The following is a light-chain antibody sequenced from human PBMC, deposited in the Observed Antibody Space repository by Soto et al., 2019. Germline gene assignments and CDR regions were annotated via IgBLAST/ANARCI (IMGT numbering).Light chain of an antibody. V-gene: IGKV3-20*01. J-gene: IGKJ1*01. Sequence: ELVLTQSPGTLSLSPGDSATLSCRASQSVSSSYLARYQQKPGQAPRTLIYAESRRATGIPDRFSGSGSGTDLNLSISGLEPEDFAVYYCQQYGSTPRTCGQGTKVDIK. CDR1: QSVSSSY. CDR3: QQYGSTPRT. CDR2: AES.